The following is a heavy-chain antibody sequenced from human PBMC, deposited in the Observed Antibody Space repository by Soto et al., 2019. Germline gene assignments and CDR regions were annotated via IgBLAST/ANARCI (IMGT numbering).Heavy chain of an antibody. CDR2: IYYSGST. Sequence: SETLSLTCPVSGGSISSGDYSWSWIRQPPGKGLEWIGYIYYSGSTYYNPSLKSRVTISVDTSKNQFSLKLSSVTAADTAVYYCARVRPAYFDLWGRGTLVTVSS. CDR1: GGSISSGDYS. V-gene: IGHV4-30-4*01. J-gene: IGHJ2*01. CDR3: ARVRPAYFDL. D-gene: IGHD2-2*01.